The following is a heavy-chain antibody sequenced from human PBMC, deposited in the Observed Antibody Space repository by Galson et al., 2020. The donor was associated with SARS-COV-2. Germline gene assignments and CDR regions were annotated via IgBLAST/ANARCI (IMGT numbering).Heavy chain of an antibody. CDR3: AREGVLYYFVY. CDR2: IHYSGST. J-gene: IGHJ4*02. V-gene: IGHV4-31*03. Sequence: SETLSLTCTVSGGSISSGGYYWRWIRQHPGKGLEWFVYIHYSGSTYYNPSLKSRVTISVDTSKNQFSLKLSSVTAADTAVYYCAREGVLYYFVYWGQGTLVTVSS. D-gene: IGHD2-8*02. CDR1: GGSISSGGYY.